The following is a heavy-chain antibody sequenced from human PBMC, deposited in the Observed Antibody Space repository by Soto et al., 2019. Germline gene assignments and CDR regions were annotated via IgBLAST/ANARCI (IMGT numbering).Heavy chain of an antibody. CDR3: ASGEMRYYYDSSGYRLDY. CDR2: IIPIFGTA. J-gene: IGHJ4*02. D-gene: IGHD3-22*01. Sequence: SVKVSCRASGGTFSSYAISWVRQAPGQGLEWMGGIIPIFGTANYAQKFQGRVTITADESTSTAYMELSSLRSEDTAVYYCASGEMRYYYDSSGYRLDYWGQGTLVTVSS. V-gene: IGHV1-69*13. CDR1: GGTFSSYA.